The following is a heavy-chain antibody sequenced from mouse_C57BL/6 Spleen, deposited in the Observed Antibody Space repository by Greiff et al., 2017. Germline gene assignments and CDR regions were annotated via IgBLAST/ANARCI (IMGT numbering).Heavy chain of an antibody. D-gene: IGHD2-1*01. CDR3: ARDDGNYVGFAY. J-gene: IGHJ3*01. Sequence: DVKLVESEGGLVQPGSSMKLSCTASGFTFSDYYMAWVRQVPEKGLEWVANITYDGSSTFYLDSLKSRFIISRDNAKNILYLQMSSLKSEDTATYYCARDDGNYVGFAYWGQGTLVTVSA. V-gene: IGHV5-16*01. CDR2: ITYDGSST. CDR1: GFTFSDYY.